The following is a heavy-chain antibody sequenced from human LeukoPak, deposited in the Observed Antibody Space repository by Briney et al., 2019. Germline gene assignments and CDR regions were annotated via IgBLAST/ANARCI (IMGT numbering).Heavy chain of an antibody. J-gene: IGHJ4*02. V-gene: IGHV1-18*01. CDR3: VRDRIRDATGDY. CDR1: GYDFSRYG. D-gene: IGHD1-14*01. Sequence: ASVKISCKASGYDFSRYGISWVRQAPGQGLEWMGWISAYNGNTNYAQKLQGRVTMTTDTSTSTAHMELRSLRSDDTAVYYCVRDRIRDATGDYWGQGTLVTVSS. CDR2: ISAYNGNT.